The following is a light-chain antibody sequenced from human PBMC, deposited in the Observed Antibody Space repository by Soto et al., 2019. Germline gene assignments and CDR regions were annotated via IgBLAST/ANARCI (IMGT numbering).Light chain of an antibody. Sequence: EIVLTQSPGTLSLSPGERATLSCRASQSVSSNYLAWYQQKPGQAPRLLIYGASSRATGIPDRFSGRGSGTDFTLTISRLEPEDFAVYYCQQYGSSPPGLTFGGGTKVEIK. V-gene: IGKV3-20*01. CDR2: GAS. CDR1: QSVSSNY. J-gene: IGKJ4*01. CDR3: QQYGSSPPGLT.